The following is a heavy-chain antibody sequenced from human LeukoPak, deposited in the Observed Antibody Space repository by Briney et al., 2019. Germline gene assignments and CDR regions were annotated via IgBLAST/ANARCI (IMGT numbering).Heavy chain of an antibody. J-gene: IGHJ4*02. V-gene: IGHV4-34*01. Sequence: SETLSLTCTVSGGSISSYYWSWIRQPPGKGLEWIGEINHSGSTNYNPSLKSRVTISVDTSKNQFSLKLSSVTAADTAVYYCARGGRDGYNLYFDYWGQGTLVTVSS. CDR2: INHSGST. CDR1: GGSISSYY. CDR3: ARGGRDGYNLYFDY. D-gene: IGHD5-24*01.